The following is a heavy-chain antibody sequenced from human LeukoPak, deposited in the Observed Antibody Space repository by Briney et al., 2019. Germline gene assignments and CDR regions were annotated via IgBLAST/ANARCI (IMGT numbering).Heavy chain of an antibody. CDR1: GYSISSGYY. CDR3: ARLTMVRGVAYYMDV. V-gene: IGHV4-61*01. J-gene: IGHJ6*03. Sequence: PSETLSLTCTVSGYSISSGYYWGWIRQPPGKGLEWIGYIYYSGSTNYNPSLKSRVTISVDTSKNQFSLKLSSVTAADTAVYYCARLTMVRGVAYYMDVWGKGTTVTISS. CDR2: IYYSGST. D-gene: IGHD3-10*01.